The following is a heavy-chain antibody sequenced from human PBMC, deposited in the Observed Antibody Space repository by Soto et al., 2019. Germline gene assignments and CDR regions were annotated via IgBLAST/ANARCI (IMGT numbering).Heavy chain of an antibody. CDR1: GGTFSSYA. J-gene: IGHJ4*02. CDR3: ARLPVADLNREY. V-gene: IGHV1-69*12. D-gene: IGHD6-19*01. Sequence: VQLVQSGAAVEKPGSSVKVSCKASGGTFSSYAISWVRQAPGQGLEWMGGIIPIFGTANYAQKFQGRVTITADESTSTAYMELSRLTSEDTAVYYCARLPVADLNREYWGQGTLVTVSS. CDR2: IIPIFGTA.